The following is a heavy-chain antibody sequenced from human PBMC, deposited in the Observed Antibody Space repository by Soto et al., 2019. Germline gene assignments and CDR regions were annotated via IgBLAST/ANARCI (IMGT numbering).Heavy chain of an antibody. D-gene: IGHD3-16*01. CDR1: GGSFSGYY. CDR2: INHSGST. J-gene: IGHJ6*03. CDR3: ARVITFSARYYYYMDV. V-gene: IGHV4-34*01. Sequence: RSLTCAVYGGSFSGYYWSWIRQPPGKGLDWIGEINHSGSTNYNPSLKSRVTISVDTSKNQFSLKLSSVTAADTAVYYCARVITFSARYYYYMDVWGKGTTGNVS.